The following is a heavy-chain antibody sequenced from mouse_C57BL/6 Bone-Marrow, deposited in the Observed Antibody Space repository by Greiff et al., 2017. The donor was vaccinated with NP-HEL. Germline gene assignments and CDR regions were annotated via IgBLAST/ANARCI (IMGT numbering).Heavy chain of an antibody. Sequence: EVQRVESGGGLVQPGGSLSLSCAASGFTFTDYYMSWVRQPPGKALEWLGFIRNKANGYTTEYSASVKGRFTISRDNSQSILYLQMNALRAEDSATYYCARGSNAMDYWGQGTSVTVAS. CDR1: GFTFTDYY. CDR2: IRNKANGYTT. CDR3: ARGSNAMDY. D-gene: IGHD1-1*01. V-gene: IGHV7-3*01. J-gene: IGHJ4*01.